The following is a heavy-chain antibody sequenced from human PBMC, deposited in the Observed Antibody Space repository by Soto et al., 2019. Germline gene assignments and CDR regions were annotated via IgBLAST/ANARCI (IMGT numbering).Heavy chain of an antibody. J-gene: IGHJ4*02. Sequence: PGGSLRLSCAASGFTFSTYAMAWVRQAPGRGLEWVSTTSGSGSGTYYAASVRGRFTISRDNSNNTLYLQMNSLRAEDTALYYCAKDVRSTSWKGFDSWGQGTLVTVSS. CDR2: TSGSGSGT. CDR1: GFTFSTYA. CDR3: AKDVRSTSWKGFDS. D-gene: IGHD2-2*01. V-gene: IGHV3-23*01.